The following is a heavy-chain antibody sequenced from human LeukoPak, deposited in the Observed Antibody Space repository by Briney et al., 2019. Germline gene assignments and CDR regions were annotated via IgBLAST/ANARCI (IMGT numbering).Heavy chain of an antibody. CDR1: GGSISSYY. CDR3: AGGTYYYFDY. CDR2: VYYSGSA. D-gene: IGHD1-26*01. J-gene: IGHJ4*02. V-gene: IGHV4-59*01. Sequence: PSETLSLTCTVSGGSISSYYWSWIRQPPGKGVEWIGYVYYSGSAHYNPSLKSRVTISVDTSKNQFSLKVSSVTAADTATYYCAGGTYYYFDYWGQGTLVTVSS.